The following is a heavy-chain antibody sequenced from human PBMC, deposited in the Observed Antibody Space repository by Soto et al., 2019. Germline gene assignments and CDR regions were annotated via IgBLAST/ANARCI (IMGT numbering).Heavy chain of an antibody. V-gene: IGHV3-23*01. CDR2: VSESGRST. CDR1: GFTFSNYD. D-gene: IGHD1-26*01. Sequence: EVQLLESGGGLVQPGGSLRLSCAASGFTFSNYDMSWVRQAPGKGLEWVSAVSESGRSTYYADSVKGHFTISRDNSKNTLDLQMNSLRAEDTAIYFWAKDRRGVMDVLRQGTTVTVSS. CDR3: AKDRRGVMDV. J-gene: IGHJ6*02.